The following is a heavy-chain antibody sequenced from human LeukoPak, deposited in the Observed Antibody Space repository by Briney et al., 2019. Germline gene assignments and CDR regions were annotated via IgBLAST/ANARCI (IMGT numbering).Heavy chain of an antibody. D-gene: IGHD2-2*01. CDR2: ISWNSGSI. V-gene: IGHV3-9*01. CDR1: GFIFDDYG. Sequence: PGRSLRLSCVASGFIFDDYGMHWVRQAPGKGLEWAAGISWNSGSIGYADSVKGRFTIYRDNTKNSLYLEMNSLRAEDTALYYCAKDGSSTGHYYYGMDVWGQGTTVTVSS. J-gene: IGHJ6*02. CDR3: AKDGSSTGHYYYGMDV.